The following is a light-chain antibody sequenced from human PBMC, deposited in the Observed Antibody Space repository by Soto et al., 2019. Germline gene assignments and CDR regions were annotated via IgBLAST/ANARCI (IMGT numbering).Light chain of an antibody. CDR1: QSLLHSNGYNY. V-gene: IGKV2-28*01. Sequence: DIVMTQSPLSLPVTPGEPASISCRSSQSLLHSNGYNYLDWYLQKPGQSPQLLIYLGSNRASGVPDRFLDSGSGTDFTLKISRVEAEDVGVYYCMQALHTPLTFGGGTKVEIK. CDR3: MQALHTPLT. J-gene: IGKJ4*01. CDR2: LGS.